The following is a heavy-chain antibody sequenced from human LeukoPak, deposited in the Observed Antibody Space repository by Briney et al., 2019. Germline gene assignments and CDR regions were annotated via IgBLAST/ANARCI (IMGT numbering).Heavy chain of an antibody. CDR3: AREASGTPGYFDS. Sequence: SQTLSLTCAISGDSVSSNSAAWSWIRQSPSRGPEWLGRTYYRSKWYNDYAISVKSRITINPDTSKNQVSLQLNTVTPEDTAVYYCAREASGTPGYFDSWGQGTLVTVSS. D-gene: IGHD1/OR15-1a*01. J-gene: IGHJ4*02. CDR2: TYYRSKWYN. V-gene: IGHV6-1*01. CDR1: GDSVSSNSAA.